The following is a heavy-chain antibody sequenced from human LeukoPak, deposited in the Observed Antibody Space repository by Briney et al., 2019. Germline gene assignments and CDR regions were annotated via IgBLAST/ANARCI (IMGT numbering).Heavy chain of an antibody. V-gene: IGHV3-7*01. D-gene: IGHD3-10*01. CDR1: GFTFSKYW. J-gene: IGHJ4*02. CDR2: IDKDGSEK. CDR3: ATYTQYFGAPGTDY. Sequence: GPSLRLSCAVAGFTFSKYWMRWVRQAPGKGLGWVASIDKDGSEKRYVDSVKGRFTISRDNAKNSVYLQMTSLGAEDTAVYYCATYTQYFGAPGTDYWGQGTLGTVSS.